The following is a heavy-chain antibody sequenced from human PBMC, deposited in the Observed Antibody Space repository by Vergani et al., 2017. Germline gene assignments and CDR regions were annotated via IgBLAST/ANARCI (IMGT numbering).Heavy chain of an antibody. CDR1: GGSISSSSYY. Sequence: QLQLPESGPGLVKPSETLSLTCTVSGGSISSSSYYWGWIRQPPGKGLEWIGSIYYSGSTYYNPSLKSRVTISVDTSKNQFSLKLSSVTAADTAVYYCASLLSSSWSSFDYWGQGTLVTVSS. D-gene: IGHD6-13*01. CDR3: ASLLSSSWSSFDY. V-gene: IGHV4-39*01. J-gene: IGHJ4*02. CDR2: IYYSGST.